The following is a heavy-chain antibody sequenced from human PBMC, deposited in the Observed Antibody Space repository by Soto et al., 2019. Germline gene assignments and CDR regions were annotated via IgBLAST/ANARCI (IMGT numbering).Heavy chain of an antibody. CDR1: AFAFNNYA. Sequence: GSLRLSCAASAFAFNNYAMSWVRQAPGKGLEWVSGIGGSGRTTYYADSVKGRFTISRDNSNNTLFLQMNSLRAEGTAVYYCAKSRYSDSSGDFYDYWGQGTLVTVS. CDR3: AKSRYSDSSGDFYDY. CDR2: IGGSGRTT. D-gene: IGHD3-22*01. J-gene: IGHJ4*02. V-gene: IGHV3-23*01.